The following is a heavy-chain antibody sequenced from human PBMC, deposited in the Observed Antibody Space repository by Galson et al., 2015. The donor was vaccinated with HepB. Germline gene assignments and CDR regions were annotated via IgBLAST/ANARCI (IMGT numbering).Heavy chain of an antibody. CDR2: ISSSSSYI. CDR1: GFTFSSYS. D-gene: IGHD2-15*01. Sequence: SLRLSCAASGFTFSSYSMNWVRQAPGKGLEWVSSISSSSSYIYYADSVKGRFTISRDNAKNSLYLQMNSLRAEDAAVYYCARDRDGFCSGGSCYSLFDYWGQGTLVTVSS. CDR3: ARDRDGFCSGGSCYSLFDY. V-gene: IGHV3-21*01. J-gene: IGHJ4*02.